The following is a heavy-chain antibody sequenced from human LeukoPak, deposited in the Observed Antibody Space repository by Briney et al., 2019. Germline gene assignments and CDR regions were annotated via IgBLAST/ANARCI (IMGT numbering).Heavy chain of an antibody. D-gene: IGHD2-2*01. CDR1: GGSFSGYY. V-gene: IGHV4-34*01. Sequence: SETLSLTCAVYGGSFSGYYWSWIRQPPGKGLEWIGEINHSGSTNYNPSLKSRVTISVDTSKNQFSLKLSSVTAADTAVYYCARVHCSITSCYENYFDYWGQGTLVTVSS. CDR2: INHSGST. CDR3: ARVHCSITSCYENYFDY. J-gene: IGHJ4*02.